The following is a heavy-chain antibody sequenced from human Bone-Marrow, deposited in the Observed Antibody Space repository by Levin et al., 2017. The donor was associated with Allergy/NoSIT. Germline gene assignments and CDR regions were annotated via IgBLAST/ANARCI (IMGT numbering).Heavy chain of an antibody. CDR1: GFTFSSYE. J-gene: IGHJ4*02. V-gene: IGHV3-48*03. CDR2: ISSSGSTI. Sequence: GGSLRLSCAASGFTFSSYEMNWVRQAPGKGLEWVSYISSSGSTIYYADSVKGRFTISRDNAKNSLYLQMNSLRAEDTAVYYCARDDTGSSDTAMVTIDYWGQGTLVTVSS. CDR3: ARDDTGSSDTAMVTIDY. D-gene: IGHD5-18*01.